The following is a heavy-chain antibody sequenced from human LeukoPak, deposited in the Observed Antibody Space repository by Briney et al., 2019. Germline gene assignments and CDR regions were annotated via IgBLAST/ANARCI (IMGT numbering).Heavy chain of an antibody. J-gene: IGHJ4*02. CDR3: ARDREMAAFDY. Sequence: GGSLRLSCAASGFTVSSNYMSWVRQAPGKGLEWVSTIYSGGSTYYADSVTGRFTISRDNSKNTLYLQMNSLRAEDTAVFYCARDREMAAFDYWGQGTLVTVSS. V-gene: IGHV3-66*01. CDR2: IYSGGST. D-gene: IGHD5-24*01. CDR1: GFTVSSNY.